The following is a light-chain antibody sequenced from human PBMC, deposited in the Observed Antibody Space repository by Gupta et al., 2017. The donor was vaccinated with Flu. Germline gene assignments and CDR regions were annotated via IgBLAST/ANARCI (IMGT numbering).Light chain of an antibody. V-gene: IGLV2-8*01. Sequence: QSALTQPPSASGSFGQSVTISCAGPSSDVGAFNFVSWFQQHPGKAPKLIIYEVTERPSGVPDRFSGSKSGNTASLTVSGLQAEDDADYYCSSFAGNYDYVFGTGTKVTVL. CDR3: SSFAGNYDYV. CDR1: SSDVGAFNF. CDR2: EVT. J-gene: IGLJ1*01.